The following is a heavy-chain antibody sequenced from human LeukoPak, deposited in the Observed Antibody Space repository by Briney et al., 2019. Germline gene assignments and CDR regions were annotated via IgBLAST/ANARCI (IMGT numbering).Heavy chain of an antibody. V-gene: IGHV3-53*01. Sequence: PGGSLRLSCAASGFTVSSNYMNWVRQAPGKGLEWVSVIYSGGSTYYADSVKGRFTISRDNSKNTLYLQMNSPRAEDTAVYYCAREAVTRNYFDYWGQGTLVTVSS. J-gene: IGHJ4*02. D-gene: IGHD4-17*01. CDR2: IYSGGST. CDR3: AREAVTRNYFDY. CDR1: GFTVSSNY.